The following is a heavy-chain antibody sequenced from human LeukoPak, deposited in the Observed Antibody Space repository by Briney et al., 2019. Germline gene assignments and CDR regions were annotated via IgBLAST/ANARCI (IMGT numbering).Heavy chain of an antibody. Sequence: SETLSLTCTVSGGSISSYYWSWIRQPPGKGLEWIGCIYYSGSTNYNPSLKSRVTISVDTSKNQFSLKLSSVTAADTAVYYCARGDGGSSWQAFDYWGQGTLVTVSS. D-gene: IGHD6-13*01. CDR1: GGSISSYY. J-gene: IGHJ4*02. CDR2: IYYSGST. V-gene: IGHV4-59*08. CDR3: ARGDGGSSWQAFDY.